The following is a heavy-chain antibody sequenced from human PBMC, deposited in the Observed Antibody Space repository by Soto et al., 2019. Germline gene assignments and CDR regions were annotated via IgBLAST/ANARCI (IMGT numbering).Heavy chain of an antibody. D-gene: IGHD2-15*01. CDR2: IVVGSGNT. CDR3: AADGYCSGGSCYEYDYGMDV. CDR1: GFTFTSSA. V-gene: IGHV1-58*01. Sequence: SVKVSCKASGFTFTSSAVQWVRQARGQRLEWIGWIVVGSGNTNYAQKFQERVTITRDMSTSTAYMELSSLRSEDTAVYYCAADGYCSGGSCYEYDYGMDVWGQGTTVTVS. J-gene: IGHJ6*02.